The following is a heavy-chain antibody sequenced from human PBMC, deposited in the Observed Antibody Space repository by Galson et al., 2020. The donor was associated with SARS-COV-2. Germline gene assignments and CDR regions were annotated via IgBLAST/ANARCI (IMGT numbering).Heavy chain of an antibody. J-gene: IGHJ6*04. CDR1: GFTFSSYA. V-gene: IGHV3-30*03. Sequence: GGSLRLSCAASGFTFSSYAMHWVRQAPGKGLEWVAVISYDGSNKYYADSVKGRFTISRDNSKNTLYLQMNSLRAEDTAVYYCARDVKGPYRSSGWLYYYYGMDGWGKGTTVTVSS. D-gene: IGHD6-19*01. CDR2: ISYDGSNK. CDR3: ARDVKGPYRSSGWLYYYYGMDG.